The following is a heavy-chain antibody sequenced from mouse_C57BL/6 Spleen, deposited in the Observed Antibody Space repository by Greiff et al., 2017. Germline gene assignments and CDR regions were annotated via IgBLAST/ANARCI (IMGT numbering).Heavy chain of an antibody. V-gene: IGHV1-39*01. CDR2: INPNYGTT. CDR3: ARKKGFGGYDDYAMDY. J-gene: IGHJ4*01. Sequence: VQLKESGPELVKPGASVKISCKASGYSFTDYNMNWVKQSNGKSLEWIGVINPNYGTTSYNHKFKGKATLTVDQSSSTAYMQLNSLTSEDSAVYYCARKKGFGGYDDYAMDYWGQGTSVTVSS. CDR1: GYSFTDYN. D-gene: IGHD2-2*01.